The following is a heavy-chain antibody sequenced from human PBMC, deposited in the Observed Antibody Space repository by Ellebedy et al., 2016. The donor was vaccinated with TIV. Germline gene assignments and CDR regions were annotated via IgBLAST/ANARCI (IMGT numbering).Heavy chain of an antibody. Sequence: SETLSLTXTVSGGSISSYYWSWIRQPPGKGLEWIGYIYYSGSTNYNPSLKSRVTISVDTSKNQFSLKLSSVTAADTAVYYCARGSARPYSSSSDPVWYMDVWGKGTTVTVSS. D-gene: IGHD6-6*01. V-gene: IGHV4-59*12. CDR3: ARGSARPYSSSSDPVWYMDV. CDR1: GGSISSYY. CDR2: IYYSGST. J-gene: IGHJ6*03.